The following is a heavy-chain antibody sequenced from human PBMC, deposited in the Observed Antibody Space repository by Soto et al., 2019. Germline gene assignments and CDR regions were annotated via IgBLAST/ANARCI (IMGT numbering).Heavy chain of an antibody. CDR3: AKGSNAKDSSGWRRPWY. D-gene: IGHD6-19*01. CDR1: GFTFSSYG. Sequence: PGGSLRLSCAASGFTFSSYGMSWVRQAPGKGLEWVSAISGSGGSTYYADSVKGRFTISRDNSKNTLYLQMNSLRAEDTAVYYCAKGSNAKDSSGWRRPWYWGQGTLVTVSS. CDR2: ISGSGGST. V-gene: IGHV3-23*01. J-gene: IGHJ4*02.